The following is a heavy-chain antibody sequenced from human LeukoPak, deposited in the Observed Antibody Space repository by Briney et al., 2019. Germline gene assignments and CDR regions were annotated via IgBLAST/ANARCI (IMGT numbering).Heavy chain of an antibody. CDR2: INWNGGST. CDR1: GFTFDDYG. V-gene: IGHV3-20*04. D-gene: IGHD3-10*01. Sequence: GGSLRLSCAASGFTFDDYGMSWVRQAPGKGLEWVSGINWNGGSTGYADSVKGRFTISRDNAKNSLYLQMHSLRAEDTALYYCAREPYYYGSGRRNYYMDVWGKGTTVTVSS. CDR3: AREPYYYGSGRRNYYMDV. J-gene: IGHJ6*03.